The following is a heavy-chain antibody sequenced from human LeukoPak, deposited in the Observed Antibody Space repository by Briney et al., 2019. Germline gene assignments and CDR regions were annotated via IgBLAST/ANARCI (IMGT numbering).Heavy chain of an antibody. J-gene: IGHJ4*02. CDR2: IYYSGST. V-gene: IGHV4-39*07. D-gene: IGHD6-13*01. CDR1: GGSITSSSYY. CDR3: ARDRPGGSSLDY. Sequence: SETLSLTCTVSGGSITSSSYYWGWIRQPPGKGLEWIGSIYYSGSTYYNPSLKSRVTISVDTSKNQFSLKLSSVTAADTAVYYCARDRPGGSSLDYWGQGTLVTVSS.